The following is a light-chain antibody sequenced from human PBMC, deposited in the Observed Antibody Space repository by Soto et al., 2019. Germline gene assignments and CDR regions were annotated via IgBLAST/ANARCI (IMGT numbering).Light chain of an antibody. Sequence: QSVLAQPPSASETPGQRVTISCSGTSSNIGSNTVDWYLQLPGTAPKLLIFSTHQRPSGVPDRFSGSKSGTSASLAISGLQSEDEADYYCAAWDDSLNGYVFGAGTKSPS. J-gene: IGLJ1*01. CDR3: AAWDDSLNGYV. CDR2: STH. CDR1: SSNIGSNT. V-gene: IGLV1-44*01.